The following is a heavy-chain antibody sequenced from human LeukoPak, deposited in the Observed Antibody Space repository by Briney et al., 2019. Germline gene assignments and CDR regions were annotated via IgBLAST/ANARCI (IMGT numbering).Heavy chain of an antibody. V-gene: IGHV4-39*01. CDR3: AGHRGWSYFDH. Sequence: SETLSLTCTVSGGSINSSNYYWGWIRQPPGKGLEWIGSIYSSVSTYYNPSLKSRVTISVDTSKNQFSLRLTSVTAADTAVYFCAGHRGWSYFDHWGQGTLVTVSS. CDR2: IYSSVST. CDR1: GGSINSSNYY. D-gene: IGHD6-19*01. J-gene: IGHJ4*02.